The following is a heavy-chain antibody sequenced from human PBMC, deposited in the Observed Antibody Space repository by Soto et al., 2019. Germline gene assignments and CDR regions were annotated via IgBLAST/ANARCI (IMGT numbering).Heavy chain of an antibody. V-gene: IGHV4-59*01. CDR2: IYYSGST. Sequence: PSETLSLTCTVSGGSISSYYWSWIRQPPGKGLEWIGYIYYSGSTNYNPSLKSRVTISVDTSKNQFSLKLSSVTAADTAVYYCARAWGGHVEGYWGQGTLVTVSS. CDR3: ARAWGGHVEGY. D-gene: IGHD3-16*01. J-gene: IGHJ4*02. CDR1: GGSISSYY.